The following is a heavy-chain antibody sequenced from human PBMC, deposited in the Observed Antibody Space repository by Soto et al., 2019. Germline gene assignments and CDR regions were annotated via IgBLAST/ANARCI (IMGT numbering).Heavy chain of an antibody. J-gene: IGHJ4*02. D-gene: IGHD2-15*01. CDR1: GGSISSYY. CDR2: IYYSGST. V-gene: IGHV4-59*01. Sequence: SETLSLTCTVSGGSISSYYWSWIRQPPGKGLEWIGYIYYSGSTNYNPSLKSRGTISVDTSKNQFSLKLSSVTAADTAVYYCARLECCGGSCYSGRGTVPTHWGQGTLVTVSS. CDR3: ARLECCGGSCYSGRGTVPTH.